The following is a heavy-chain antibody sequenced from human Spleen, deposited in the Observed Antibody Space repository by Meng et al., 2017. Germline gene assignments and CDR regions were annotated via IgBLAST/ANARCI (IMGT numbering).Heavy chain of an antibody. Sequence: GESLKISCAASGFIFSDYSMNWVRQAPGKGLEWVSSISSSSGYIYYADSVKGRFTISRDNAKNTLYLQMNSLRAEDTAVYYCARAQYSSSLDVWGQGTTVTVSS. CDR3: ARAQYSSSLDV. V-gene: IGHV3-21*01. J-gene: IGHJ6*02. CDR1: GFIFSDYS. D-gene: IGHD6-19*01. CDR2: ISSSSGYI.